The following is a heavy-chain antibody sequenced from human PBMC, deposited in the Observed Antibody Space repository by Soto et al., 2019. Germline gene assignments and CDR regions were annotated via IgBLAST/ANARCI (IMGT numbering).Heavy chain of an antibody. CDR3: ARLTPIAAAFDY. CDR1: GFTFSSYA. CDR2: ISSNGGST. Sequence: EVQLGESGGGLVQPGGSLRLSCAASGFTFSSYAMHWVRQAPGKGLEYVSAISSNGGSTHYANSVKGRFTISRDNSKNTLYLQMGSLRAEDMAVYYCARLTPIAAAFDYWGQGTLVTVSS. V-gene: IGHV3-64*01. D-gene: IGHD6-13*01. J-gene: IGHJ4*02.